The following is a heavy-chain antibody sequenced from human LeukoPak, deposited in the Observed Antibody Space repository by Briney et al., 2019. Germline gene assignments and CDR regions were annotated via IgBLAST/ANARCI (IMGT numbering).Heavy chain of an antibody. CDR2: INPTGGST. CDR1: GYTFTSYN. Sequence: ASVKVSCKASGYTFTSYNIHWVQQAPGQGLEWMGIINPTGGSTGYAQKFQGRVTMTRDTSTTTVYMEMSSLRSEDTAVYYCARDTAGGWNYFDYWGQGTLVTVSS. J-gene: IGHJ4*02. CDR3: ARDTAGGWNYFDY. V-gene: IGHV1-46*01. D-gene: IGHD5-18*01.